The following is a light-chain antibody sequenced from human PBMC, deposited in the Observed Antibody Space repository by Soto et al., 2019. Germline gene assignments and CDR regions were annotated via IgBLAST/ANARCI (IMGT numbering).Light chain of an antibody. CDR2: EVN. Sequence: QSALTQPASASGSPGQSITISCTGTISDVGSHNLVSWYQQHPDKAPKLIIYEVNERPSGVSSRFSGSKSGNTASLTVSGLQPDDEADYHCCSFAGSNPFPYVFGTGTKVT. CDR1: ISDVGSHNL. V-gene: IGLV2-23*02. J-gene: IGLJ1*01. CDR3: CSFAGSNPFPYV.